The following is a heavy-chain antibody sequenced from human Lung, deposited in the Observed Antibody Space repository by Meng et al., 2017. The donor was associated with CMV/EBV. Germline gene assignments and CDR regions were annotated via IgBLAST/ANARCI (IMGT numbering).Heavy chain of an antibody. CDR3: ARDPIRVLRCWELNYYDYGMDV. Sequence: ASXXVSXKASGYTFTSYGISWVRQAPGQGLEWMGWISAYNGNTNYAQKLQGRGTMTTDTPTSTAYMELRSMRTDDTAVYYCARDPIRVLRCWELNYYDYGMDVXDQGXTVTVSS. D-gene: IGHD3-3*01. CDR1: GYTFTSYG. J-gene: IGHJ6*02. CDR2: ISAYNGNT. V-gene: IGHV1-18*01.